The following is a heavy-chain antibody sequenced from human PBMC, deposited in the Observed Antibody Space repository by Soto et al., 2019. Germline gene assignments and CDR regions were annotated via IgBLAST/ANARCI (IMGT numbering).Heavy chain of an antibody. V-gene: IGHV4-38-2*01. CDR3: ARVGLVATNPYYYYYYGMDV. CDR2: IYHTGTA. CDR1: GDSISSGYY. D-gene: IGHD5-12*01. Sequence: PSETLSLTCAVSGDSISSGYYWAWIRQPPGKGLEWIGSIYHTGTAYYNPSLKSRVIISVDTSKNQFSLKLSSVTAADTAVYYCARVGLVATNPYYYYYYGMDVWGQGTTVTVSS. J-gene: IGHJ6*02.